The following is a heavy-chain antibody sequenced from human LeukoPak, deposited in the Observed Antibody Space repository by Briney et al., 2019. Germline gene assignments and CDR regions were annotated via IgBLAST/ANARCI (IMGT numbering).Heavy chain of an antibody. Sequence: PSETLSLTCAVSGGSMTSYYWNWIRQHPGKGLEWIGYIHHTGKNWYNPPLQSRVTLPVDTSKSEFSLRLNSVTAADTAVYYCAKWHEKLLAFDSWGQGTLVTVSS. J-gene: IGHJ4*02. D-gene: IGHD1-7*01. CDR3: AKWHEKLLAFDS. CDR1: GGSMTSYY. CDR2: IHHTGKN. V-gene: IGHV4-59*01.